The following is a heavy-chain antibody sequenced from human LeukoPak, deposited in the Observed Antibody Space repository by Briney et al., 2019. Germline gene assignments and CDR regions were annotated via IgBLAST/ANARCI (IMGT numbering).Heavy chain of an antibody. D-gene: IGHD3-3*01. J-gene: IGHJ4*02. CDR1: GGTFSSYA. V-gene: IGHV1-69*05. CDR2: IIPIFGTA. CDR3: ARGVWSGYYFDY. Sequence: ASVKVSCKASGGTFSSYAISWVRQAPGQGLEWMGGIIPIFGTANYAQKFQGRVTITTDESTSTAYVELSSLRSEDTAVYYCARGVWSGYYFDYWGQGTLVTVSS.